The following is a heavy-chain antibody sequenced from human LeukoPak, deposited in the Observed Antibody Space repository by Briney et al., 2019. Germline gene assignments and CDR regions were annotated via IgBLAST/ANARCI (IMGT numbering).Heavy chain of an antibody. CDR1: GFILSGYG. V-gene: IGHV3-30*18. CDR3: AKVGAMWDNWFDP. Sequence: GGSLRLSCAASGFILSGYGMNWVRQAPGKGLEWVAVISYDRSNKYYADSVKGRFTISRDNSKNTLYLQMNSLRAEDTAVYYCAKVGAMWDNWFDPWGQGTLVTVSS. J-gene: IGHJ5*02. CDR2: ISYDRSNK. D-gene: IGHD1-26*01.